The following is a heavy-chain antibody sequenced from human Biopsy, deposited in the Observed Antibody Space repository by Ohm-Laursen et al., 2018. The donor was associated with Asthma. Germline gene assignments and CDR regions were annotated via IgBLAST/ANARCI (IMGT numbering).Heavy chain of an antibody. CDR1: GYTLKSVG. D-gene: IGHD3-16*01. J-gene: IGHJ6*02. CDR2: ISVYNGNT. Sequence: SVKVSCKTSGYTLKSVGITWVRQAPGQGLGGMGWISVYNGNTKVAQKLQDRVTMITDTSTSTAYMELRSLRSDDTAVYFCARAVDYSHYYGIDVWGQGTTVTVS. CDR3: ARAVDYSHYYGIDV. V-gene: IGHV1-18*01.